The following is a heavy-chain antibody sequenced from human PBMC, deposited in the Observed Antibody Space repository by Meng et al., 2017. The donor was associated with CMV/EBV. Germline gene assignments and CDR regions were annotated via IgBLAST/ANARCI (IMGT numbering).Heavy chain of an antibody. CDR3: ARALCGGDCYSYYYYYGMDV. D-gene: IGHD2-21*01. CDR1: GFTFSDYY. J-gene: IGHJ6*02. CDR2: ISSSGSTI. V-gene: IGHV3-11*04. Sequence: LSLTCAASGFTFSDYYMSWIRQAPGKGLEWVSYISSSGSTIYYADSVKGRFTISRDNAKNSLYLQMNSLRAEDTAVYYCARALCGGDCYSYYYYYGMDVWGQGNTVTVSS.